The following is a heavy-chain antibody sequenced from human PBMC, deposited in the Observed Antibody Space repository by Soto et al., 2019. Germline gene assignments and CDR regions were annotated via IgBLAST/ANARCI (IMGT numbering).Heavy chain of an antibody. Sequence: GGSLILSCAASVFTFSSYHMSWVGQAPGKRLEWVSSNTPSGVYYRDSVKVRFTISGDNAKNSLYLQMNSLRAEDTAVYYCARDPSGSGPDFDYWGQGIFVTVSS. CDR1: VFTFSSYH. CDR3: ARDPSGSGPDFDY. CDR2: NTPSGV. D-gene: IGHD3-10*01. V-gene: IGHV3-21*01. J-gene: IGHJ4*02.